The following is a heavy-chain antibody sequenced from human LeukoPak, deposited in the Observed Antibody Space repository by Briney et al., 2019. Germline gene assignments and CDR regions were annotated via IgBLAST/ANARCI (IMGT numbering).Heavy chain of an antibody. D-gene: IGHD3-22*01. CDR3: ARGLRYYDSSQVDY. J-gene: IGHJ4*02. CDR2: INHSGST. Sequence: SETLSLTCAVYGGSFSGYYWSWIRQPPGKGLEWIGEINHSGSTNCNPSLKSRVTISVDTSKNQFSLKLSSVTAADTAVYYCARGLRYYDSSQVDYWGQGTLVTVSS. V-gene: IGHV4-34*01. CDR1: GGSFSGYY.